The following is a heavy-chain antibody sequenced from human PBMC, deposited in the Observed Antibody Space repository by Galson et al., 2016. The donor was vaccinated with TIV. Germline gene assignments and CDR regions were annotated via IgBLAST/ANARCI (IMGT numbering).Heavy chain of an antibody. CDR3: ARARGSMTMILVVDYYYGMDV. CDR1: GYTFTNYG. V-gene: IGHV1-18*01. CDR2: ISGHTGNT. Sequence: SVKVSCKASGYTFTNYGISWVRRAPGQGLEWMGWISGHTGNTDYARKFQGRLLMTTDTSTGTAFMELRSLTSDDTAVYYCARARGSMTMILVVDYYYGMDVWGQGTTVTVSS. J-gene: IGHJ6*02. D-gene: IGHD3-22*01.